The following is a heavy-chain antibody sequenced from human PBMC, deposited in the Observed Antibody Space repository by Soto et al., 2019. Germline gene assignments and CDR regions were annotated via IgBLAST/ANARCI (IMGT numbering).Heavy chain of an antibody. D-gene: IGHD3-16*02. J-gene: IGHJ6*02. CDR2: LNAGNGDT. Sequence: ASVKVSCKASGYTFTSYAIHWVRQAPGQRLEWMGWLNAGNGDTKYSQKFQDRVTIIRGTSASTAYMELSSLRSEDTAVYYCARDYDYIWGSYRVDYYYFGMDVWGQGTTVTVSS. CDR3: ARDYDYIWGSYRVDYYYFGMDV. CDR1: GYTFTSYA. V-gene: IGHV1-3*01.